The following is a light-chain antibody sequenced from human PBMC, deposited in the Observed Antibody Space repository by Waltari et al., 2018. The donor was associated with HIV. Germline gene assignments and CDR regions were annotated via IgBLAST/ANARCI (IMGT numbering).Light chain of an antibody. CDR3: ASFTDDNTLL. Sequence: SAVTQPASVSGLPGQSITISCTVDDSAFALYTFVPWYHQHPGKLPRIIVYDVDSRASGISARFSGSKSGHTASLNISGLRAEDEADYYCASFTDDNTLLFGGGTKVTVL. V-gene: IGLV2-14*03. CDR2: DVD. CDR1: DSAFALYTF. J-gene: IGLJ3*02.